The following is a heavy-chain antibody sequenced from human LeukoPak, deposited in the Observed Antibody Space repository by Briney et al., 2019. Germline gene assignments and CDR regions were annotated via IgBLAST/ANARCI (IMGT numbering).Heavy chain of an antibody. V-gene: IGHV3-30*04. CDR2: ISYDGSRK. J-gene: IGHJ4*02. CDR3: ARVMSGYYTFDY. CDR1: GFTFSNYG. D-gene: IGHD3-22*01. Sequence: GRSLRLSCAASGFTFSNYGFHWVRRAPGQGLEWVAAISYDGSRKWFSDSVKGRFTISRDNSKNMVYLQMNSLRPEDTAVYYCARVMSGYYTFDYWGQGTLVTVSS.